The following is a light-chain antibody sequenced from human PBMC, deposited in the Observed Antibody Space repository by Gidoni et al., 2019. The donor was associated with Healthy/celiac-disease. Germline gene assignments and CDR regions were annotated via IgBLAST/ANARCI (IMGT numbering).Light chain of an antibody. CDR1: QSVSSSY. CDR2: GAS. J-gene: IGKJ2*01. CDR3: QQYGSSPRYT. Sequence: EIVLTQSPGTLSLSPWERATLSCRASQSVSSSYLAWYLQKPGQAPRLLIYGASSRATGIPDRFSGSGSGTDFTLTISRLEPEDFAVYYCQQYGSSPRYTFGQGTKLEIK. V-gene: IGKV3-20*01.